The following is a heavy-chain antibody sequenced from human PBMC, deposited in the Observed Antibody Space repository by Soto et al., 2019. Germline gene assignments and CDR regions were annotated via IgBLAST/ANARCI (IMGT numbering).Heavy chain of an antibody. J-gene: IGHJ6*02. V-gene: IGHV4-61*01. Sequence: SETLSLTCTVSGGSVSGGSYYWSWIRQPPGKGLEWIGYIYYSGSTDYNPSLKSRVTISVDTSKNQFSLKLSSVTAADTAVYYCAREGYSSSWYGMDVWGQGTTVTVSS. CDR3: AREGYSSSWYGMDV. CDR2: IYYSGST. D-gene: IGHD6-13*01. CDR1: GGSVSGGSYY.